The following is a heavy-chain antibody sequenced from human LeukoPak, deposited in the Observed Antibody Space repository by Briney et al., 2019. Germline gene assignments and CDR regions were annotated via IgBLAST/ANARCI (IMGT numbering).Heavy chain of an antibody. J-gene: IGHJ4*02. CDR3: ARDDNWNDKPFDF. V-gene: IGHV3-21*01. CDR1: GFNLRAYN. CDR2: ISTSSSYI. Sequence: GGSLRLSCAASGFNLRAYNMNWVRQAPGKGLEWVSSISTSSSYIYYADSVKGRFTISRDNAENSLYLQMHSLRVEGTALYYCARDDNWNDKPFDFWGQGTLVTVSS. D-gene: IGHD1-20*01.